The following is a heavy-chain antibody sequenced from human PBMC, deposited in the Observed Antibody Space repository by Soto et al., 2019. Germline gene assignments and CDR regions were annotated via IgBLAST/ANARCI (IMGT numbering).Heavy chain of an antibody. D-gene: IGHD3-3*01. Sequence: ASVKVSCKASGYTFTSYGISWVRQAPGQGLEWMGWISAYNGNTNYAQKLQGRVTMTTDTSTSTAYMELRSLRSDDTAVYYCARDLKGITIFGVVNYLDYWGQGTLVTVSS. J-gene: IGHJ4*02. CDR1: GYTFTSYG. CDR3: ARDLKGITIFGVVNYLDY. V-gene: IGHV1-18*01. CDR2: ISAYNGNT.